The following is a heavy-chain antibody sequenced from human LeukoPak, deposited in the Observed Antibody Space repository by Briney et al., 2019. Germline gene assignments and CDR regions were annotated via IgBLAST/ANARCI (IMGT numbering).Heavy chain of an antibody. CDR1: GFTFNDYA. CDR3: ARGQYIAVAGTVFFDY. D-gene: IGHD6-19*01. CDR2: ISYDASNK. J-gene: IGHJ4*02. V-gene: IGHV3-30*04. Sequence: GRSLRLSCAPSGFTFNDYAMHWVRQAPGKGPEWVAVISYDASNKFYADSVKGRFTISRDNSKNTLYLQMNSLRAEDTAVYYCARGQYIAVAGTVFFDYWGQGTLVTVSS.